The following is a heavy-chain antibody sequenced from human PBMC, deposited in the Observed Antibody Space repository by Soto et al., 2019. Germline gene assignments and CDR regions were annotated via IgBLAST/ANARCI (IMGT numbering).Heavy chain of an antibody. V-gene: IGHV4-30-4*01. Sequence: SETLSLTCTVSGGSISSGEYYWTWIRQPPGKGLEWIGYISYSGSTHYSQSLKSRVSITVDTSKNQFSLNLTSVTAADTAVYFCARRGSRLSVAVAAFDYWSQGTLVTVSS. CDR3: ARRGSRLSVAVAAFDY. CDR1: GGSISSGEYY. D-gene: IGHD6-19*01. J-gene: IGHJ4*02. CDR2: ISYSGST.